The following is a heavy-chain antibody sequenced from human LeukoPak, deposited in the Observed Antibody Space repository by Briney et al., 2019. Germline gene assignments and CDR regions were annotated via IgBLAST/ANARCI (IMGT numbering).Heavy chain of an antibody. Sequence: PSETLSLTGTVSGGSISSYYWSWIRQPPGKGLEWIGYIYYSGSTNYNPSLKSRVTISVDTSKNQFSLKLSSVTAADTAVYYCARASSSGWYLNDWGQGTLVTVSS. CDR3: ARASSSGWYLND. V-gene: IGHV4-59*01. CDR1: GGSISSYY. D-gene: IGHD6-19*01. CDR2: IYYSGST. J-gene: IGHJ4*02.